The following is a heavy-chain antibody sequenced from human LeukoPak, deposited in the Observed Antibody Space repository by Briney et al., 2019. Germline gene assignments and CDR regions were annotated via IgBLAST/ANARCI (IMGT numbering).Heavy chain of an antibody. CDR2: IYYSGST. CDR1: GGSISSYY. J-gene: IGHJ4*02. D-gene: IGHD3-10*01. Sequence: SETLSLTCTVSGGSISSYYWSWIRQPPGKGLEWIGYIYYSGSTNYNPSLKSRVTISVDTFKNQFSLKLSSVTAADTAVYYCARLLYGSGSYLGFDYWGQGTLVTVSS. V-gene: IGHV4-59*08. CDR3: ARLLYGSGSYLGFDY.